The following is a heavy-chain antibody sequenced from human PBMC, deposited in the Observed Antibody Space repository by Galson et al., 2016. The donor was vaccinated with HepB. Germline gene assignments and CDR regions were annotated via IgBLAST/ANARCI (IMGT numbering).Heavy chain of an antibody. Sequence: SLRLSCAASGFAFGSHGLYWVRQAPGKGLEWVSVIWSDGSNKYYADSVKGRFTISRDNSKNTLYLQMNSLRAEDTAVYYCAREGHYSAWFVIDYWGQGTLVTVSS. D-gene: IGHD6-19*01. J-gene: IGHJ4*02. CDR2: IWSDGSNK. CDR3: AREGHYSAWFVIDY. V-gene: IGHV3-33*01. CDR1: GFAFGSHG.